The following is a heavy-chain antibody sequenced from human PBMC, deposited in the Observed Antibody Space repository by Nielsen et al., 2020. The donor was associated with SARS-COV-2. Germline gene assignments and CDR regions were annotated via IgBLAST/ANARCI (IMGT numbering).Heavy chain of an antibody. CDR2: VSGSGTKF. V-gene: IGHV3-48*04. D-gene: IGHD5-24*01. CDR1: GFTFSSYA. J-gene: IGHJ4*02. CDR3: ARMGEMATALH. Sequence: GGSLRLSCAASGFTFSSYAMSWVRQAPGKGLEWVSYVSGSGTKFYDADSVKGRFTVSRDNAKNSLYLQMNSLRAEDTAIYYCARMGEMATALHWGQGTLVTVSS.